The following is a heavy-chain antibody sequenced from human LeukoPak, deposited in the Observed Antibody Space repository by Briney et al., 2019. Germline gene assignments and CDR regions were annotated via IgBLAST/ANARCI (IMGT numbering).Heavy chain of an antibody. CDR3: AKRMDGSSWSPVDY. V-gene: IGHV3-23*01. D-gene: IGHD6-13*01. Sequence: GGSLRLSCAASGFTFNSYAMSWVRQAPGKGLEWVSAISGSGGSTYYADSVKGRFTISRDNSKNTLYLQMNSLRAEDTAVYYCAKRMDGSSWSPVDYWGQGTLVTVSS. J-gene: IGHJ4*02. CDR1: GFTFNSYA. CDR2: ISGSGGST.